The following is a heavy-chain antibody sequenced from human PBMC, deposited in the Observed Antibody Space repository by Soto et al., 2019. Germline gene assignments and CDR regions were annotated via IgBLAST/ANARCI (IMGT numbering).Heavy chain of an antibody. CDR1: VGSCSGYY. CDR2: INHRGST. J-gene: IGHJ5*02. Sequence: SETLSLTCVVYVGSCSGYYWSWMRQSPGKGLEWIGGINHRGSTNYNPSLESRVTISVDTSKNQFSLKLPSVTAADTAMYYCARDGFCTSTTCRVGNWFDPWGQGTLVTVSS. CDR3: ARDGFCTSTTCRVGNWFDP. D-gene: IGHD2-2*01. V-gene: IGHV4-34*01.